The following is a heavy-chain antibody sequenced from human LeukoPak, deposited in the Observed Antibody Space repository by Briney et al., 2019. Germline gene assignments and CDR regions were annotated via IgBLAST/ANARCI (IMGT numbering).Heavy chain of an antibody. CDR3: ARTGRLGIINY. V-gene: IGHV4-39*07. J-gene: IGHJ4*02. CDR1: GGSISSYY. CDR2: IYYSGST. Sequence: PSETLSLTCTVSGGSISSYYWGWIRQPPGKGLEWIGSIYYSGSTYYNPSLKSRVTISVDTSKSQFSLKLSSVTAADTAVYYCARTGRLGIINYWGQGTLVTVSS. D-gene: IGHD7-27*01.